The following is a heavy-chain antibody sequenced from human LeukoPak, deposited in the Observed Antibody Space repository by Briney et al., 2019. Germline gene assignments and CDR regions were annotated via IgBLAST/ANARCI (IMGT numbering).Heavy chain of an antibody. V-gene: IGHV4-31*03. CDR1: GGSISSGGYY. J-gene: IGHJ4*02. CDR3: ARGYDILTGYYLDY. CDR2: IYYSGST. D-gene: IGHD3-9*01. Sequence: SETLSLTCTVSGGSISSGGYYWSWIRQHPGKGLEWIGYIYYSGSTYYNPSLKSRVTISVDTSKNQFSLKLSSVTAADTAVYYCARGYDILTGYYLDYWGQGTLVTVSS.